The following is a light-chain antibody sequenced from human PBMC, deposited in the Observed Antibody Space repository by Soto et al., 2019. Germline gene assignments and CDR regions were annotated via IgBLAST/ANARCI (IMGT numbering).Light chain of an antibody. CDR2: GTS. CDR1: QSVSNNY. J-gene: IGKJ2*01. CDR3: QQHTTSPYT. Sequence: EMVLTQSPCALSVSPGERATLSCRASQSVSNNYLAWYQQTPGQAPRLLIHGTSSRATGTPDRFSGSGSGTDFTLTISSVEPEDFAVYYCQQHTTSPYTFGPGTKLEIK. V-gene: IGKV3-20*01.